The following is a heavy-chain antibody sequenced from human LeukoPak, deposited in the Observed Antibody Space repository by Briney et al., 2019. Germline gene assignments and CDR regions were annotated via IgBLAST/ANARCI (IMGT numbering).Heavy chain of an antibody. D-gene: IGHD5-18*01. Sequence: PSETLSLTCTVSGGSISSYYWSWIRQPPGKGLEWIGEINHSGSTDYNPSLKSRVTISVDTSKNQFSLKLSSVTAADTAVYYCARGIGYSYGNAYFDYWGQGTLVTVSS. V-gene: IGHV4-34*01. CDR1: GGSISSYY. CDR3: ARGIGYSYGNAYFDY. CDR2: INHSGST. J-gene: IGHJ4*02.